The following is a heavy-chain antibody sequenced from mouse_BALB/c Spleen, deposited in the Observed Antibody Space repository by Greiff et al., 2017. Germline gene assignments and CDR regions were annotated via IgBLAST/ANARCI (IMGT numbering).Heavy chain of an antibody. CDR3: ARLTTVVADY. D-gene: IGHD1-1*01. CDR2: INPSTGYT. J-gene: IGHJ2*01. CDR1: GYTFTSYW. V-gene: IGHV1-7*01. Sequence: VQGVESGAELAKPGASVKMSCKASGYTFTSYWMHWVKQRPGQGLEWIGYINPSTGYTEYNQKFKDKATLTADKSSSTAYMQLSSLTSEDSAVYYCARLTTVVADYWGQGTTLTVSS.